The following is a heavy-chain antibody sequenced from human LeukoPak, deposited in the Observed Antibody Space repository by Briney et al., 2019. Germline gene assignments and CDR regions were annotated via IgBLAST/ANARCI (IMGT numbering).Heavy chain of an antibody. D-gene: IGHD2-15*01. Sequence: ASVKVSCKASGYTFTSYYMHWVRQAPGQGLEWMGIINPSGGSTNYAQKFQGRVTITADESTSTAYMELSSLRSEDTAVYYCASGSGGSSFDYWGQGTLVTVSS. CDR3: ASGSGGSSFDY. V-gene: IGHV1-46*01. J-gene: IGHJ4*02. CDR2: INPSGGST. CDR1: GYTFTSYY.